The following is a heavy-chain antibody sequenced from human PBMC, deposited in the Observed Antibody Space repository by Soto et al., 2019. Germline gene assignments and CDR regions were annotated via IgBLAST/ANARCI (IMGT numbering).Heavy chain of an antibody. Sequence: GGSLRLSCAASGFTFSSYAMHWVRQAPGKGLEWVAVISYDGSNKYYADSVKGRFTISRDNSKNTLYLQMNSLRADDTAVYYCARDEYDFWSGYLGMDVCGQGTTGTVSS. CDR1: GFTFSSYA. CDR3: ARDEYDFWSGYLGMDV. CDR2: ISYDGSNK. D-gene: IGHD3-3*01. V-gene: IGHV3-30-3*01. J-gene: IGHJ6*02.